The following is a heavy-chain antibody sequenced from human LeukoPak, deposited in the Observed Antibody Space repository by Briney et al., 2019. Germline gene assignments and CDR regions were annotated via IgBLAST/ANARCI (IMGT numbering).Heavy chain of an antibody. Sequence: ASVKVSCKASGYSFTSHYMHWVRQAPGQGLEWMGWINPNSGGTNYAQKFQGRVTMTRDTSISTAYMELSRLRSDDTAVYYCARGAPNWNDGANWFDPWGQGTLVTVSS. CDR3: ARGAPNWNDGANWFDP. CDR2: INPNSGGT. CDR1: GYSFTSHY. V-gene: IGHV1-2*02. D-gene: IGHD1-20*01. J-gene: IGHJ5*02.